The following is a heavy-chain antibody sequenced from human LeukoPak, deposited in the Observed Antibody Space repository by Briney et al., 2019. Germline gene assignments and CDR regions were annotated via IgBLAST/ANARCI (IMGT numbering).Heavy chain of an antibody. CDR1: GGSFSGYY. Sequence: PSETLSLTCAVYGGSFSGYYWSWIRQPPGKGLEWIGRIYTSGSTNYNPSLKSRVTMSVDTSKNQFSLKLSSVTAADTAVYYCARVTPEYGSGSYYSWFDPWGQGTLVTVSS. J-gene: IGHJ5*02. D-gene: IGHD3-10*01. CDR2: IYTSGST. CDR3: ARVTPEYGSGSYYSWFDP. V-gene: IGHV4-59*10.